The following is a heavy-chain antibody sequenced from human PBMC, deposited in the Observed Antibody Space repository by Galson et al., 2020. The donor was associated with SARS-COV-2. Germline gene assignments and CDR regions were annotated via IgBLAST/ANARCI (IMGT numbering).Heavy chain of an antibody. V-gene: IGHV3-23*01. CDR1: GFTFSSYA. J-gene: IGHJ4*02. CDR2: ISGSGGST. D-gene: IGHD3-22*01. Sequence: TGGSLRLSCAASGFTFSSYAMSWVRQAPGKGLEWVSAISGSGGSTYYADSVKGRFTISRDNSKNTLYLQMNSLRAEDTAVYYCATPRTPYYYDSSGSFAYWGQGTLVTVSS. CDR3: ATPRTPYYYDSSGSFAY.